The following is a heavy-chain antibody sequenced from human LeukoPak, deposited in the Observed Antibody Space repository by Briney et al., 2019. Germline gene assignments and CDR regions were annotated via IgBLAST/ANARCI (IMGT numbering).Heavy chain of an antibody. Sequence: PGVSLRLSCAASGFTFSSYSMTWVRQAPGKGLEWVSYISSSSSTIYYADSVKGRFTISRDNAKNSLYLQMNSLRAEDTAVYYCARDWAGQQPDSWGQGTLVTVSS. CDR2: ISSSSSTI. J-gene: IGHJ4*02. CDR3: ARDWAGQQPDS. D-gene: IGHD6-13*01. V-gene: IGHV3-48*01. CDR1: GFTFSSYS.